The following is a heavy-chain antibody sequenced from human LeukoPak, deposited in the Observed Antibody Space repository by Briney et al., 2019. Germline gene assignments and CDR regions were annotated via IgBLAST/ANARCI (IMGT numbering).Heavy chain of an antibody. Sequence: PSQTLSLTCTVSGGSISSGGYYWRWIRQHPGKGQEWIWYIYYSGSTYYNPSLKSRVTISVDTSKNQFSLKLSSVTAADTAVYYCARVNGDFWSGYFYYYYYYMDVWGKGTTVTVSS. J-gene: IGHJ6*03. CDR2: IYYSGST. V-gene: IGHV4-31*03. D-gene: IGHD3-3*01. CDR1: GGSISSGGYY. CDR3: ARVNGDFWSGYFYYYYYYMDV.